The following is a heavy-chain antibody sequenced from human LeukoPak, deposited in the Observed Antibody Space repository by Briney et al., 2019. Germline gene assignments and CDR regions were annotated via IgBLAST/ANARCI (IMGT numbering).Heavy chain of an antibody. CDR2: IYYSGST. D-gene: IGHD3-3*01. Sequence: SETLSLTCTVSGGSISSYYWSWIRQPPGKGLEWIGYIYYSGSTNYNPSLKSRVTISVDTSKNQFSLKLSSVTAADTAVYYCATPLLGFGVVTLFDYWGQGTLVTVSS. J-gene: IGHJ4*02. V-gene: IGHV4-59*01. CDR1: GGSISSYY. CDR3: ATPLLGFGVVTLFDY.